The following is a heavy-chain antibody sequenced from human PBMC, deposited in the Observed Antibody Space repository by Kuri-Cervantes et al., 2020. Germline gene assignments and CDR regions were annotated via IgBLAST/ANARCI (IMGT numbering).Heavy chain of an antibody. J-gene: IGHJ5*02. CDR2: INPTRGST. Sequence: ASVKVSCKASGYTFTSYGIRWVRQATGQGLEGMGWINPTRGSTNYAQKFQGWVTMTRDTSIGTAYMELSRLRSDDTAAYYCARGGAAAGTTRAAGWFDPWGQGTLVTVSS. V-gene: IGHV1-2*04. CDR1: GYTFTSYG. CDR3: ARGGAAAGTTRAAGWFDP. D-gene: IGHD6-13*01.